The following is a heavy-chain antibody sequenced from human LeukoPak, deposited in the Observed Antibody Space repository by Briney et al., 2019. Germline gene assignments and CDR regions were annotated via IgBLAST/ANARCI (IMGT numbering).Heavy chain of an antibody. CDR3: ASGVSAFRRHYYYYYYMDV. CDR1: GGSFSGYY. CDR2: INHSGST. D-gene: IGHD5/OR15-5a*01. V-gene: IGHV4-34*01. J-gene: IGHJ6*03. Sequence: SETLSLTCAVSGGSFSGYYWSWIRQPPGKGLEWIGEINHSGSTNYNPSLKSRVTISVDTSKNQFSLKLSSVTAAGTAVYYCASGVSAFRRHYYYYYYMDVWGKGTTVTVSS.